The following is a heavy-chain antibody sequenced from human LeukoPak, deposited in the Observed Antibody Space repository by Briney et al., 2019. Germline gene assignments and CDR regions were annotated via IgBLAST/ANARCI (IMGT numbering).Heavy chain of an antibody. D-gene: IGHD3-10*01. Sequence: GGSRRPSWAASALTLVIFAMSWDRQPQGEVREWVSAISGSGGSTYYADSVKGRFTISRDNSKNTLYLQMNSLRAEDTAVYYCAKDALWFGESNWGQGTLVTVSS. CDR3: AKDALWFGESN. CDR2: ISGSGGST. CDR1: ALTLVIFA. V-gene: IGHV3-23*01. J-gene: IGHJ4*02.